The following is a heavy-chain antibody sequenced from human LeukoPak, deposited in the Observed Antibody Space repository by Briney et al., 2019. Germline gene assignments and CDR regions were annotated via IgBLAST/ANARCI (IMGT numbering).Heavy chain of an antibody. J-gene: IGHJ5*02. D-gene: IGHD2-15*01. V-gene: IGHV3-23*01. Sequence: GGSLRLSCAASGFTFSSYAMSWVRQAPGKGLEWVPAISGSGGSTYYADSVKGRFTISRDNSKNTLYLQMNSLRAEDTAVYYCAKALNTVLVVPNPNWFDPWGQGTLVTVSS. CDR1: GFTFSSYA. CDR2: ISGSGGST. CDR3: AKALNTVLVVPNPNWFDP.